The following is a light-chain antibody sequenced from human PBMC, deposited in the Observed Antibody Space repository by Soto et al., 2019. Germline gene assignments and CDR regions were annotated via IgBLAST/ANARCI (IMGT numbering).Light chain of an antibody. CDR1: QSVGSSY. Sequence: EIVLTQSPGTLSLSPGERATLSCRASQSVGSSYLAWYQQKPGQAPRLLIFGASSRATAISDRFSGSGSGTDFTLTISRLEPEDFAVYYCQQYGDSPWTLGQGTKVDIK. CDR2: GAS. J-gene: IGKJ1*01. CDR3: QQYGDSPWT. V-gene: IGKV3-20*01.